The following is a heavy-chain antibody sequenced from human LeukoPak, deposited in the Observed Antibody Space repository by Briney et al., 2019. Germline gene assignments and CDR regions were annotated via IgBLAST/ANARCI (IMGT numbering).Heavy chain of an antibody. Sequence: GGSLRLSCAASGFTFSSSAMHWVRQAPGKGLEYVSTISTNEITTYYANSVKGRFTISRDNSKNTLYLQMGSLRAEDMAVYYCARGAPHCSKTSCYSYYYGMDVWGQGTTVTVSS. CDR1: GFTFSSSA. CDR2: ISTNEITT. CDR3: ARGAPHCSKTSCYSYYYGMDV. V-gene: IGHV3-64*01. J-gene: IGHJ6*02. D-gene: IGHD2-2*01.